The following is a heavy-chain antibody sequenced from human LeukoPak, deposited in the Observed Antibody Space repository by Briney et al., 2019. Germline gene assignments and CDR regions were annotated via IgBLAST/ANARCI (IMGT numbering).Heavy chain of an antibody. CDR3: ARHYYDSSGQIRGFDY. V-gene: IGHV5-51*01. CDR2: IYPGDSDT. Sequence: GESLKISCKSSGYTFTGYWIGWVRQMPGKGLEWMGIIYPGDSDTRYSPSFQGQVTISADKSISTAYLQWSSLKASDTAMYYCARHYYDSSGQIRGFDYWGQGTLVTVSS. CDR1: GYTFTGYW. J-gene: IGHJ4*02. D-gene: IGHD3-22*01.